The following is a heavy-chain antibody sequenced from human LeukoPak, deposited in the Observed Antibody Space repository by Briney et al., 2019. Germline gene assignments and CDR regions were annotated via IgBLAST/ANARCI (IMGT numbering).Heavy chain of an antibody. V-gene: IGHV4-59*08. CDR1: GGSISSYY. Sequence: SETLSLTCTVSGGSISSYYWSWIRQPPGKGLEGIGYIYYSGSTNYNPSLKSRVTISVDTSKNQFSLKLSAVTAADTAVYYCARSRGSLDVWGQGTTVTVSS. D-gene: IGHD3-10*01. J-gene: IGHJ6*02. CDR3: ARSRGSLDV. CDR2: IYYSGST.